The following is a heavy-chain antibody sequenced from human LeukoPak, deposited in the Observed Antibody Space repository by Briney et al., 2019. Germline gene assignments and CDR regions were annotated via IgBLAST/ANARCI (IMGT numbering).Heavy chain of an antibody. CDR2: INHSGST. Sequence: SETLSLTCAVYGGSFSGYYWSWIRQPPGKGLEWIGEINHSGSTNYNPSLKSRVTISVDTSKNQFSLKLSSVTAADTAVYYCARGPSKGWYGAYWGQGTLVTVSA. V-gene: IGHV4-34*01. J-gene: IGHJ4*02. CDR1: GGSFSGYY. D-gene: IGHD6-19*01. CDR3: ARGPSKGWYGAY.